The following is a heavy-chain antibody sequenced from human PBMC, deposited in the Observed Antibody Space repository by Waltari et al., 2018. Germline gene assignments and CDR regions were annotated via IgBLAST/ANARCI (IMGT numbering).Heavy chain of an antibody. CDR3: AKEGFSSSWYTWFDS. D-gene: IGHD6-13*01. V-gene: IGHV3-23*04. J-gene: IGHJ5*01. CDR1: GFTFINYA. Sequence: EVQLVESGGGLEQVGGSLKLSCVASGFTFINYAMSWVRQAPGKGLQWVSAISGSGGATYYADSVKGRFTIARDNSKNTLDLQINSLRAEDAAVYFCAKEGFSSSWYTWFDSWGQGTLVTVSS. CDR2: ISGSGGAT.